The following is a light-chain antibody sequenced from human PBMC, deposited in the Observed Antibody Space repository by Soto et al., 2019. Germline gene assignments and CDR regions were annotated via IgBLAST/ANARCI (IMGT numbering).Light chain of an antibody. CDR3: QQNYSTPLT. J-gene: IGKJ1*01. Sequence: DIQMTQSPSSLSASVGDRVTITCRASQGIASFLNWSQQKPGKAPKLLIYDASSLQSGVPPRFSGSGSSSAYTLTISSLQPDESATYYYQQNYSTPLTFGQGTKVEIK. CDR1: QGIASF. V-gene: IGKV1-39*01. CDR2: DAS.